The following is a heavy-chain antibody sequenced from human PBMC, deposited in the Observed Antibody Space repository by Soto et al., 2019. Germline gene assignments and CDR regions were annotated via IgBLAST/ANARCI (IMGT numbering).Heavy chain of an antibody. CDR1: GFSFSDSA. CDR2: IRDKANHYAT. CDR3: TRPPSGSYGDDSDY. D-gene: IGHD1-26*01. J-gene: IGHJ4*02. Sequence: DVQLVESGGGWVQPGGSLKLSCSGSGFSFSDSAIHWVRQASGQGLEWVGRIRDKANHYATAYDVSVRGRFTISRDDSENTAYPQMNSLKTEDTAVYYCTRPPSGSYGDDSDYWGQGTLVTVSS. V-gene: IGHV3-73*02.